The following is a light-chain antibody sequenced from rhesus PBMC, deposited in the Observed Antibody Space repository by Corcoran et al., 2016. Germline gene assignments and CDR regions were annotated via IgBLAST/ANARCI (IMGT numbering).Light chain of an antibody. CDR3: SSYAGSTSFYV. CDR1: SSDIGSYNR. J-gene: IGLJ1*01. CDR2: EVD. V-gene: IGLV2-13*03. Sequence: QAAPTQSPSVSGSPGQSVTISCPGTSSDIGSYNRVSWYQQSPDKAPKLVLYEVDKRPSGVSDRFSGSKSDDTASLTISGLQPEDEADYYCSSYAGSTSFYVFGTGTRLTVL.